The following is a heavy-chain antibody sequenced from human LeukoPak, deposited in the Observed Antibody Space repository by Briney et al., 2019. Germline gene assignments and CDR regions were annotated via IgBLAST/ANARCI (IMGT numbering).Heavy chain of an antibody. CDR2: ISVYNGNT. Sequence: GASVKVSCKASGYSFTSYGISWVRQAPGQGLEWMGWISVYNGNTNYAQKLQGRVTMTTDTSTSTAYMELRSLRSDDTAVYYCARVLDDILTGYMSLDYWGQGTLVTVSS. CDR3: ARVLDDILTGYMSLDY. CDR1: GYSFTSYG. D-gene: IGHD3-9*01. J-gene: IGHJ4*02. V-gene: IGHV1-18*01.